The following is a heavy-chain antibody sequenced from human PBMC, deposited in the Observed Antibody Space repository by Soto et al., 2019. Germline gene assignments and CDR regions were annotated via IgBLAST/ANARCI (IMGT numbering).Heavy chain of an antibody. Sequence: QVQLVQSGAEVKKPGSSVKVSCKASGGTFSSYAISWVRQAPGQGLEWMGGIIPIFGTANYAQKFQGRVKNTAGESTSTAYIELGSLRSEGTAVYYCARGLGGDELDFWGQGTLVTVSS. D-gene: IGHD3-10*01. J-gene: IGHJ4*02. CDR3: ARGLGGDELDF. V-gene: IGHV1-69*01. CDR1: GGTFSSYA. CDR2: IIPIFGTA.